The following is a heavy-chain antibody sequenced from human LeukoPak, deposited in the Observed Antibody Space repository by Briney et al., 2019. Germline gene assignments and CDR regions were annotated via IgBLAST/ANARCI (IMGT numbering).Heavy chain of an antibody. CDR3: ARDEGVDTPMPIDY. V-gene: IGHV3-53*01. CDR1: GFTVSGNY. Sequence: GGSLRLSCAASGFTVSGNYMSWVRQAPGKGLEWVSVIYSSGSTNYADSVKGRFTISRDTSKNTLYLQMNSLRAEDTAVYYCARDEGVDTPMPIDYWGQGTLVTVSS. D-gene: IGHD5-18*01. J-gene: IGHJ4*02. CDR2: IYSSGST.